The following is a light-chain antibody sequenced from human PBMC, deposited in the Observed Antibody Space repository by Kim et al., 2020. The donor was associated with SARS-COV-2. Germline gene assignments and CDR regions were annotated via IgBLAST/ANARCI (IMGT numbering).Light chain of an antibody. J-gene: IGLJ3*02. V-gene: IGLV4-69*01. Sequence: SLMFTCTLSSGHGTCAIAWHQQPPDKGSRFLVRVNSDGCHIKVDEIPDRFSGSSSGAERYLSISGLRSEDEADYYCQTWDNGIRVFGGGTKVTVL. CDR3: QTWDNGIRV. CDR1: SGHGTCA. CDR2: VNSDGCH.